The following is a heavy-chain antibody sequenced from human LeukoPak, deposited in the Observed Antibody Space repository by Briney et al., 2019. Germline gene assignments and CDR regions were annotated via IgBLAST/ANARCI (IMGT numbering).Heavy chain of an antibody. J-gene: IGHJ5*02. CDR2: ISAYNGNT. Sequence: GASVKVSCKASGYTFTSYGISWVRQAPGQGLEWMGWISAYNGNTNYAQKLQGRDTMTTGTSTSTDYMELRSLRYDDTAVYYCARAKVGVPSRYCSGGSCSNWFDPWGQGTLVTVSS. D-gene: IGHD2-15*01. CDR1: GYTFTSYG. CDR3: ARAKVGVPSRYCSGGSCSNWFDP. V-gene: IGHV1-18*01.